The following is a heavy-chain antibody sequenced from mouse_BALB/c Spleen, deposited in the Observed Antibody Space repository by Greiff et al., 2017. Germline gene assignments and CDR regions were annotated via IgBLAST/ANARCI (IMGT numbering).Heavy chain of an antibody. D-gene: IGHD3-3*01. CDR2: IRNKANGYTT. J-gene: IGHJ1*01. Sequence: EVKVEESGGGLVQPGGSLRLSCATSGFTFTDYYMSWVRQPPGKALEWLGFIRNKANGYTTEYSASVKGRFTISRDNSQSILYLQMNTLRAEDSATYYCARDGTYFDVWGAGTTVTVSS. V-gene: IGHV7-3*02. CDR1: GFTFTDYY. CDR3: ARDGTYFDV.